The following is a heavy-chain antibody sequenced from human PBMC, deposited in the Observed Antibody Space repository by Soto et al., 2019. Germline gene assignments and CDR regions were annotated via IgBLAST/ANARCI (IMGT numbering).Heavy chain of an antibody. CDR1: GFTSRSYW. CDR2: INQGGSGE. Sequence: EVQLVESGGGLVQSGGSLRLSCGASGFTSRSYWMSWVRQAPGKGLEWVANINQGGSGEYYLDSVRGRFTISRDNAKNSLYLQMNSLRVDDTAMYFCARVRCSGGDCFYDYWGQGTLVTVSS. J-gene: IGHJ4*02. D-gene: IGHD2-21*02. CDR3: ARVRCSGGDCFYDY. V-gene: IGHV3-7*03.